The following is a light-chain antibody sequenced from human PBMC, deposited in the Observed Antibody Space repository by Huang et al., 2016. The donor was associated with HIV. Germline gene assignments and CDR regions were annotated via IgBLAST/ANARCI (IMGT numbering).Light chain of an antibody. V-gene: IGKV1-NL1*01. Sequence: DIQMTQSPSSLSASVGDRVTITCRASQGISNSLAWYQQKPGKAPKFLLYAASTLESGVPSRFSGSGSGTDFTITITSLQAEDFATYYCQQYYSTRYTFGQGTKLEIK. CDR2: AAS. CDR3: QQYYSTRYT. J-gene: IGKJ2*01. CDR1: QGISNS.